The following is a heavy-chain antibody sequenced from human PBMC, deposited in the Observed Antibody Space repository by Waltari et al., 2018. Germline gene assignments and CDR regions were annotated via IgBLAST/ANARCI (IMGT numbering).Heavy chain of an antibody. D-gene: IGHD5-18*01. Sequence: EVHLVESGGGLVQPGGSLRLSCAVSGFTVGSNYMSWVRQAPGKGLEWVSVIYSGGSTYYADSVKGRFTISRDNSKNTLYLQMNSLRAEDTAVYYCARDRAMVSFDIWGQGTMVTVSS. V-gene: IGHV3-66*01. CDR3: ARDRAMVSFDI. J-gene: IGHJ3*02. CDR1: GFTVGSNY. CDR2: IYSGGST.